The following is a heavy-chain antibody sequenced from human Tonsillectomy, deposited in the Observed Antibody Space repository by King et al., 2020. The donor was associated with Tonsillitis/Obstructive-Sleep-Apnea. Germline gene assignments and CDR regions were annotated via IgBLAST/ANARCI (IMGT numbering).Heavy chain of an antibody. Sequence: QLQESGPGLVKPSETLSLTCTVSGGSISSYYWSWIPQPPGKGLEWIGSIYYSGSTNYNPSLKSRVTISVDTSKNQFSLKLSSVTAADTAVYYCARQFDAPTHYWGQGTLVTVSS. V-gene: IGHV4-59*08. CDR2: IYYSGST. CDR1: GGSISSYY. J-gene: IGHJ4*02. D-gene: IGHD3-10*01. CDR3: ARQFDAPTHY.